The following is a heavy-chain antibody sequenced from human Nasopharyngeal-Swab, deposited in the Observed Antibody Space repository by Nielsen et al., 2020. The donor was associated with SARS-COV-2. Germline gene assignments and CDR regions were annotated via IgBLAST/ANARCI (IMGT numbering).Heavy chain of an antibody. CDR3: VRGSYGHYDS. J-gene: IGHJ5*01. V-gene: IGHV3-21*06. D-gene: IGHD4-17*01. Sequence: GESLKISCAASGFTFSSYTMNWVRQAPGKGLEWVLSISPTSDYIYYAESVKGRFTISRDNAKNSLFLQMNSLRAEETAIYYCVRGSYGHYDSWGQGALITVSS. CDR1: GFTFSSYT. CDR2: ISPTSDYI.